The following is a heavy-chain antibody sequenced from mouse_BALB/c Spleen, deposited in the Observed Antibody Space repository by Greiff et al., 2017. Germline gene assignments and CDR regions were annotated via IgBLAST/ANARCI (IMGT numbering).Heavy chain of an antibody. V-gene: IGHV1-77*01. CDR1: GYTFTDYY. J-gene: IGHJ3*01. D-gene: IGHD2-2*01. CDR2: IYPGSGNT. Sequence: QVQLKQSGAELARPGASVKLSCKASGYTFTDYYINWVKQRTGQGLEWIGEIYPGSGNTYSNEKFKGKATLTADKSSSTAYMQLSSLTSEDSAVYFCARGHGYGAYWGQGTLVTVSA. CDR3: ARGHGYGAY.